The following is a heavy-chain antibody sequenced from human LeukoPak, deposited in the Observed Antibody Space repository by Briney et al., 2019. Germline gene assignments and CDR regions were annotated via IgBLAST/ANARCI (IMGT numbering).Heavy chain of an antibody. J-gene: IGHJ4*02. CDR1: GFDFTTHA. CDR3: ARVTVSGWYTALDY. CDR2: IWADGSRA. D-gene: IGHD6-19*01. Sequence: PGRSLRLSCAASGFDFTTHAMHWVRQAPGKGLEWVAFIWADGSRADYADSVKGRFTISRDRSKNTVYLQMNSLRAEDTAVYYCARVTVSGWYTALDYWGQGTLVSVSS. V-gene: IGHV3-33*01.